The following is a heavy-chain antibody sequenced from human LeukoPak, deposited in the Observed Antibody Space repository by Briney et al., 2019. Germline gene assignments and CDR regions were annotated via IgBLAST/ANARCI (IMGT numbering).Heavy chain of an antibody. J-gene: IGHJ5*02. CDR3: ARDSATVTSTSSWFDP. D-gene: IGHD4-17*01. CDR2: ISTSSSYI. V-gene: IGHV3-21*01. Sequence: GGSLRLSCAASGLTFSRYSMNWVRQAPGRGLEWVSSISTSSSYIYYADSVKGRFTSSRDNVKNSLYLQMNSLRAEDTAVYYCARDSATVTSTSSWFDPWGQGTLVTVSS. CDR1: GLTFSRYS.